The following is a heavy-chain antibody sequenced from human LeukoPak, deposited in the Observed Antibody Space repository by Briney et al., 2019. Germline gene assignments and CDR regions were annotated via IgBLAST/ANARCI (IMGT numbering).Heavy chain of an antibody. CDR1: GGSISSYY. V-gene: IGHV4-59*01. D-gene: IGHD6-19*01. CDR2: IYYSGST. Sequence: PSETLSLTCTVSGGSISSYYWSWIRQPPGKGLEWIGYIYYSGSTNYNPSLKSRVTISVDTSKNQFSLKLSSVTAADTAVYYCARDDPSYSSGFGYWGQGTLVTVSS. J-gene: IGHJ4*02. CDR3: ARDDPSYSSGFGY.